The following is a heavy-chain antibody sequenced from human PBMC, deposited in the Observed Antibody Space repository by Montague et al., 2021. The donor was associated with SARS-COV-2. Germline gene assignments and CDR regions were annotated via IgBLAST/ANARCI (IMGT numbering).Heavy chain of an antibody. CDR3: ARGVVAASPVVDY. Sequence: SETLSLTCSVSGGSISGFFWNWIRQSPGKGLEWIGRINASGSTDYKPSLKSRVTMSVDTSKNQFSLKVNSVTAADTAMYYCARGVVAASPVVDYWGRGTLVTVSS. J-gene: IGHJ4*02. CDR1: GGSISGFF. V-gene: IGHV4-4*07. D-gene: IGHD2-15*01. CDR2: INASGST.